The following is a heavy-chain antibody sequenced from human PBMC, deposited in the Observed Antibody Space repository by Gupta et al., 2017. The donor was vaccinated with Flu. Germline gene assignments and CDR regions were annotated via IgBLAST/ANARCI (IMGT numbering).Heavy chain of an antibody. CDR3: AKGYCSSTSCYPFYFDY. Sequence: EVQLLESGGGLVQPGGSLRLSCAASGFTFSRYAMSWVRQAPGKGLEWVAAISGSGGSTYYADSGKGRFTISRDNSKNTLYLQMNSLRAEDTAVYYCAKGYCSSTSCYPFYFDYWGQGTLVTVSS. D-gene: IGHD2-2*01. V-gene: IGHV3-23*01. CDR2: ISGSGGST. J-gene: IGHJ4*02. CDR1: GFTFSRYA.